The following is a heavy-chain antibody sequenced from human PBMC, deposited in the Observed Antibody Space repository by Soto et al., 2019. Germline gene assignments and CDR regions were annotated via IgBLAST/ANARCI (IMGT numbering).Heavy chain of an antibody. Sequence: GGSLRLSCAASGFTFSSYAMSWVRQAPGKGLEWVSAISGSGGSTYYADSVKGRFTISRDNSKNTLYLQMNSLRAEDTAAYYCAKDRVGYCSSTSCQNDYWGQGTLVTVSS. V-gene: IGHV3-23*01. D-gene: IGHD2-2*01. CDR2: ISGSGGST. CDR1: GFTFSSYA. CDR3: AKDRVGYCSSTSCQNDY. J-gene: IGHJ4*02.